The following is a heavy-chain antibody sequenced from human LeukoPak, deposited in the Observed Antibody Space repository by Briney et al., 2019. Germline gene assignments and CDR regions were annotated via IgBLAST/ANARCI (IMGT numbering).Heavy chain of an antibody. CDR2: ERGSGSDT. J-gene: IGHJ4*02. V-gene: IGHV3-23*01. Sequence: PGGSLRLSCAASGFTFSTYAMRWVRQAPGKVLEWVSAERGSGSDTYYADYVRGRFTISRDNSKNPLYLQMNRLRAEDTAIYYCAKTSRRNSGYDSPFDYWGQGTLVTVSS. D-gene: IGHD5-12*01. CDR1: GFTFSTYA. CDR3: AKTSRRNSGYDSPFDY.